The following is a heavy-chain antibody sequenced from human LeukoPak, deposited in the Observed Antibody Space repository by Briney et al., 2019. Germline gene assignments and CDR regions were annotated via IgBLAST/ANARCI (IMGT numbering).Heavy chain of an antibody. V-gene: IGHV3-30*18. CDR1: GFTFSSYG. CDR3: AKGPHDGDYYFDY. J-gene: IGHJ4*02. Sequence: PGGFLRLSCAASGFTFSSYGMHWVRQAPGKGLEWVAVISYDGSNKYYADSVKGRFTISRDNSKNTLYLQMNSLRAEDTAVYYCAKGPHDGDYYFDYWGQGTLVTVSS. CDR2: ISYDGSNK. D-gene: IGHD7-27*01.